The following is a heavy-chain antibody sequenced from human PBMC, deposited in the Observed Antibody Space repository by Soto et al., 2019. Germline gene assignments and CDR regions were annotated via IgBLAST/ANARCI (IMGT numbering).Heavy chain of an antibody. V-gene: IGHV3-23*01. CDR2: ISGSGGST. D-gene: IGHD3-16*02. CDR1: GFTFSSYA. Sequence: LRLSCAASGFTFSSYAMSWVRQAPGKGLEWVSAISGSGGSTYYADSVKGRFTISRDNSKNTLYLQMNSLRAGDTAVYYCAKLDYVWGSYRPFYCYYGMDVCGQGTTVTVSS. J-gene: IGHJ6*02. CDR3: AKLDYVWGSYRPFYCYYGMDV.